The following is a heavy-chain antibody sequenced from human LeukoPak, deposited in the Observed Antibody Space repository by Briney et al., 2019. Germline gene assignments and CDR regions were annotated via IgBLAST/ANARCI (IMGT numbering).Heavy chain of an antibody. CDR1: GGSISSYY. Sequence: SETLSLTCTVSGGSISSYYWSWIRQPPGKGLEWIGYIYYSGSTNYNPSLKSRVTISVDTSKDQFSLKLSSVTAADTAVYYCARGYDYGGNGDYWGQGTLVTVSS. CDR2: IYYSGST. D-gene: IGHD4-23*01. J-gene: IGHJ4*02. CDR3: ARGYDYGGNGDY. V-gene: IGHV4-59*01.